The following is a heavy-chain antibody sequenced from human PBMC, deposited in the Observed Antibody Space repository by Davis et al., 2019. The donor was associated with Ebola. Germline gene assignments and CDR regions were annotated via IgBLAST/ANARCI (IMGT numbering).Heavy chain of an antibody. CDR3: ARIQYCSSTNCYEHFDY. CDR1: GFTFSSYW. CDR2: INSDGSRT. Sequence: PGGSLRLSCTASGFTFSSYWIHWVRQAPGKGLVWVSHINSDGSRTSYADSVKGRFTISRDNTKNTLYLQMNSLRAEDTAVYYCARIQYCSSTNCYEHFDYWGQGTLVTVSS. D-gene: IGHD2-2*01. J-gene: IGHJ4*02. V-gene: IGHV3-74*01.